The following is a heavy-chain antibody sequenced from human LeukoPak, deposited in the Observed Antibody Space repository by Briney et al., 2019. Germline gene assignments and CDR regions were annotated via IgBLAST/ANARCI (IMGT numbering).Heavy chain of an antibody. CDR2: ISGSGGLT. Sequence: GGSLRLSCAASGFTFSSYAMSWVRQAPGKGLEWVSGISGSGGLTFYADSVKGRFTVSRDNSKNTLYLQMNSLRAEDTAVYYCAKIGVIANWYFDIWGRGTLVTVSS. J-gene: IGHJ2*01. CDR1: GFTFSSYA. CDR3: AKIGVIANWYFDI. V-gene: IGHV3-23*01. D-gene: IGHD2-21*01.